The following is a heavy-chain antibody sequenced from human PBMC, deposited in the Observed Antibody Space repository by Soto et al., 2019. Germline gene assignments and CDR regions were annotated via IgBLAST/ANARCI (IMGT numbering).Heavy chain of an antibody. D-gene: IGHD3-10*01. J-gene: IGHJ4*02. CDR3: ARAQGSGFLVS. CDR2: SYYSGST. Sequence: QVQLQESGPGLVKPSQTLSLTCTVSGGSISSGDYYWSWIRQPPGKGLEGIGYSYYSGSTYYTPSLKGRXTXSXXTSKTQLSLKLGSVTAEDTAVYYCARAQGSGFLVSWGQGTLGTVCS. CDR1: GGSISSGDYY. V-gene: IGHV4-30-4*01.